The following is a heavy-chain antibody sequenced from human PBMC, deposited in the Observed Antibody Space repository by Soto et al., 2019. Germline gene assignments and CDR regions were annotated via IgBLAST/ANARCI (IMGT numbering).Heavy chain of an antibody. CDR3: ARVRYYYGSGSYYNALHFDY. V-gene: IGHV4-30-4*01. J-gene: IGHJ4*02. D-gene: IGHD3-10*01. CDR1: GGSISSGDYY. CDR2: IYYSGST. Sequence: TLSLTCTVSGGSISSGDYYWSWIRQPPGKGLEWIGYIYYSGSTYYNPSLKSRVTISVDTSKNQFSLKLSSVTAADTAVYYCARVRYYYGSGSYYNALHFDYWGQGTLVTVSS.